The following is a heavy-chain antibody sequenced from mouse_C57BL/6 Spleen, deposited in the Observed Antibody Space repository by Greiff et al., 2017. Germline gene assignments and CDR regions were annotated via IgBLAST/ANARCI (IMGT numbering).Heavy chain of an antibody. CDR1: GYTFTSYW. Sequence: QVQLQQPGAELVMPGASVKLSCKASGYTFTSYWMHWVKQRPGQGLAWIGEIDPSDSYTNYNQKFKGKSTLTVDKSSSTAYMQLSSLTSEDSAVYYCAKYGNRYFDVWGTGTTVTVSS. CDR2: IDPSDSYT. D-gene: IGHD2-10*02. J-gene: IGHJ1*03. V-gene: IGHV1-69*01. CDR3: AKYGNRYFDV.